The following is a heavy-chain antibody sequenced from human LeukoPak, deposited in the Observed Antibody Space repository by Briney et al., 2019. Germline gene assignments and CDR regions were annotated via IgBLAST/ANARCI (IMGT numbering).Heavy chain of an antibody. Sequence: ASVKVSCKASGYTFTSYGISWVRQAPGQGLEWMGWISAYNGNTNYAQKLQGRVTMTTDTSTSTAYMELRSLRSDDTAVYYCARGLPVVPAANPYYYGMDVWGQGSTVTVSS. V-gene: IGHV1-18*01. CDR3: ARGLPVVPAANPYYYGMDV. D-gene: IGHD2-2*01. CDR1: GYTFTSYG. CDR2: ISAYNGNT. J-gene: IGHJ6*02.